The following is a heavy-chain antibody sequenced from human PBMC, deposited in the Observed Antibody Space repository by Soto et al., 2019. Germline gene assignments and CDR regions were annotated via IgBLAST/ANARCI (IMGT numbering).Heavy chain of an antibody. D-gene: IGHD2-2*01. CDR1: GYTFTSYG. CDR3: ARGYCSSTSCYVWWFDP. CDR2: ISAYNGNT. V-gene: IGHV1-18*01. J-gene: IGHJ5*02. Sequence: ASVKVSCKASGYTFTSYGISWVRQAPGQGLEWMEWISAYNGNTNYAQKLQGRVTMTTDTSTSTAYMELRSLRSDDTAVYYCARGYCSSTSCYVWWFDPWGQGTLVTVSS.